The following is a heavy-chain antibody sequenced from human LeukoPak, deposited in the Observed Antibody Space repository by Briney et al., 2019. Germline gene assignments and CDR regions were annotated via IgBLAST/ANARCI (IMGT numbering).Heavy chain of an antibody. D-gene: IGHD6-13*01. CDR2: IYHGGST. Sequence: SETLSLTCAVSGGSINTPNWWSWVRQPPGKGLEWIGEIYHGGSTNYNPSLKGRVTILVDKSKNQFSLKLSSVTAADTAVYYCARIRGYGRDYYYYYMDVWGKGTTVTVS. V-gene: IGHV4-4*02. CDR1: GGSINTPNW. J-gene: IGHJ6*03. CDR3: ARIRGYGRDYYYYYMDV.